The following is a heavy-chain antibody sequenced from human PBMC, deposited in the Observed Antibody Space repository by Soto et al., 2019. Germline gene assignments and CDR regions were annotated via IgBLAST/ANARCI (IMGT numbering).Heavy chain of an antibody. CDR2: IAYSGDT. CDR1: GASITGADSY. Sequence: PSETLSLTCAVSGASITGADSYWFWIRKPPGKGLEWIGYIAYSGDTYYNPSLRSRVTISADRSENKFSLTLKSVTAADTAVYYCARFADDSSGYLDPPRKLDYWGQGTLVTVSS. V-gene: IGHV4-61*08. CDR3: ARFADDSSGYLDPPRKLDY. D-gene: IGHD3-22*01. J-gene: IGHJ4*02.